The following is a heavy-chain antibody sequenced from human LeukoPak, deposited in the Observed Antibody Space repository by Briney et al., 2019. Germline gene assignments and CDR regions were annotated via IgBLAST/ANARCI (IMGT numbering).Heavy chain of an antibody. V-gene: IGHV5-51*01. Sequence: GESLKISCKGSGYMFTSYWIGWVRQMPGKGLEWMGIIYPGDSDTRYSPSFQGQVTISADKSISTACLQWSSLKASDTAIYYCARRGQLSAAGTGEFDYWGQGTLVTVSS. CDR3: ARRGQLSAAGTGEFDY. D-gene: IGHD6-13*01. CDR2: IYPGDSDT. CDR1: GYMFTSYW. J-gene: IGHJ4*02.